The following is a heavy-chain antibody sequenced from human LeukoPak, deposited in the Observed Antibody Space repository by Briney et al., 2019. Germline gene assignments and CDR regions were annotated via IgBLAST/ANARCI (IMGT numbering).Heavy chain of an antibody. V-gene: IGHV4-39*02. CDR1: GGSISGSSYY. D-gene: IGHD4-23*01. CDR2: IYYSGST. J-gene: IGHJ4*02. CDR3: ARETRGGNSGDC. Sequence: SETLSLTCTVSGGSISGSSYYWGWIRQPPGKGLEWIGNIYYSGSTYYNPSLKSRVTISVDTSKNQFSLKLNSVTAADTAVYYCARETRGGNSGDCWGQGTLVTVSS.